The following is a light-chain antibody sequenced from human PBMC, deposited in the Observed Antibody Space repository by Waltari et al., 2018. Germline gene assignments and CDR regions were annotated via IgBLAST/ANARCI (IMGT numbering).Light chain of an antibody. Sequence: EIVLTQSPATLSLSPGERANLSCRASESVSNFLAWYQQRPGQAPRLLIYDASNRAPGIPARFSGSGSGIDFTLTISSLEPEDFAVYYCQQRGNRPPVTFGGGTKVEIK. J-gene: IGKJ4*01. CDR3: QQRGNRPPVT. CDR1: ESVSNF. CDR2: DAS. V-gene: IGKV3-11*01.